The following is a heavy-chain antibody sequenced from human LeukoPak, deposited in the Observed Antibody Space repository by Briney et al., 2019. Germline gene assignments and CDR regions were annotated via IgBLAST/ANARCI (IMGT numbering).Heavy chain of an antibody. V-gene: IGHV3-33*01. D-gene: IGHD6-13*01. Sequence: GRSLRLSCAASGFTFSSYGMHWVRQAPGKGLEWVAVIWYDGSNKYCADSVKGRFTISRDNSKNTLYLQMNSLRAEDTAVYYCARDPTEQQLVLHYFDYWGQGTLVTVSS. CDR2: IWYDGSNK. CDR1: GFTFSSYG. CDR3: ARDPTEQQLVLHYFDY. J-gene: IGHJ4*02.